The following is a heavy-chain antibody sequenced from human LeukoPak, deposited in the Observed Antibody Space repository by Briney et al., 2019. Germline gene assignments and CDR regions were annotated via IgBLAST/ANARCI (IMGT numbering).Heavy chain of an antibody. D-gene: IGHD4-17*01. CDR3: AGGNTETTLIDC. V-gene: IGHV3-66*01. CDR2: IYSAGST. Sequence: GGSLRLSCAASGFTVSNNYMSWVRQAPGRGLEWVSIIYSAGSTYYADSVKDRFTISRDNAKNTLYLQMNTLRVDDSAVYYCAGGNTETTLIDCWGQGTLVTVSS. CDR1: GFTVSNNY. J-gene: IGHJ4*02.